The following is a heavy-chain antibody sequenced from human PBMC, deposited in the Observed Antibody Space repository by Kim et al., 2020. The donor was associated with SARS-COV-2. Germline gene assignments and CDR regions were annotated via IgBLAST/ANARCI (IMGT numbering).Heavy chain of an antibody. V-gene: IGHV1-69*04. CDR3: ARDSLYYYDSSGYPRFFDY. CDR1: GGTFSSYA. Sequence: ASVKVSCKASGGTFSSYAISWVRQAPGQGLEWMGRIIPILGIANYAQKFQGRVTITADKSTSTAYMELSSLRSEDTAVYYCARDSLYYYDSSGYPRFFDYWGQGTLVTVSS. CDR2: IIPILGIA. D-gene: IGHD3-22*01. J-gene: IGHJ4*02.